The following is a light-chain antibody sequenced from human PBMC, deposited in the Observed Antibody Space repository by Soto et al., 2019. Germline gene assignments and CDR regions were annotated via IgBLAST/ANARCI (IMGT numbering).Light chain of an antibody. Sequence: EILLTQSPATLSLSPGERATPSCRASQSVSSYLAWYQQKPGQAPRLLIYDASNRATGIPARFSGSGSGTDFTLTISSLEPEDFALYYCQQRRSWPPITFGQGTRLEIK. CDR2: DAS. V-gene: IGKV3-11*01. J-gene: IGKJ5*01. CDR3: QQRRSWPPIT. CDR1: QSVSSY.